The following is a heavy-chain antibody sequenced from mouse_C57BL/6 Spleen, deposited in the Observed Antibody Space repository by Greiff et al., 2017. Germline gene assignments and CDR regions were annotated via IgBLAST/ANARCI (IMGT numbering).Heavy chain of an antibody. J-gene: IGHJ2*01. CDR1: GYTFTSYG. Sequence: QVQLQQSGAELARPGASVKLSCKASGYTFTSYGISWVKQRPGQGLEWIGEIYPRSGNTYYNEKFKGKATLTADQTSSTAYMELRSLTSEDSAVYFCARAPYYGSSYPYYFDYGGQGTTLTVSS. CDR2: IYPRSGNT. CDR3: ARAPYYGSSYPYYFDY. V-gene: IGHV1-81*01. D-gene: IGHD1-1*01.